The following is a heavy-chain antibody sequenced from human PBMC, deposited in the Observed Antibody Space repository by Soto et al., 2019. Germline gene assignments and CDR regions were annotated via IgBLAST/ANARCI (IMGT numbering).Heavy chain of an antibody. D-gene: IGHD6-13*01. CDR1: GGSISSDY. CDR3: AREPTTAGTVNWFDP. J-gene: IGHJ5*02. V-gene: IGHV4-4*07. CDR2: VYTSGYS. Sequence: VQLQESGPGLVKPSETLSLICTVSGGSISSDYLSWIRQPAGKGLECIGRVYTSGYSNSNPSLKSRVTMSVATSKKQFSLNLSSVTAADTAVYYCAREPTTAGTVNWFDPWGQGTLVTVSS.